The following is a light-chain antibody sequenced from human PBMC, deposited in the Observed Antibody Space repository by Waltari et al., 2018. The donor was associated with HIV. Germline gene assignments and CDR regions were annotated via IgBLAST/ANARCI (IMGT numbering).Light chain of an antibody. V-gene: IGLV1-47*01. Sequence: QSVLTQPPSASGTPGQRVTISCSGSSSNIGSNYVYWFQQLPGTIPRLRIYKNDQRPAGVPDRLAGSKYGTSAALAISGLRSEDEADYSCVAWDDSLSGLLFGGGTKLTVL. CDR3: VAWDDSLSGLL. CDR1: SSNIGSNY. J-gene: IGLJ3*02. CDR2: KND.